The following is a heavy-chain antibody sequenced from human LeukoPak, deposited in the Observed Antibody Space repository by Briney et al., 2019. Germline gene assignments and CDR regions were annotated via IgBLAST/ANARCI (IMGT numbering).Heavy chain of an antibody. CDR1: GYSFASYW. V-gene: IGHV5-51*01. J-gene: IGHJ5*02. CDR3: TRQPNQRSWFDP. D-gene: IGHD1-14*01. CDR2: IYPGDSDT. Sequence: GESLKNSCKGSGYSFASYWIGWVRQMPGKGLEWMGIIYPGDSDTRYSPSFQGQVTISADKSINTAYLQWSSLKASDSAMYYCTRQPNQRSWFDPWGQGTLVTVSS.